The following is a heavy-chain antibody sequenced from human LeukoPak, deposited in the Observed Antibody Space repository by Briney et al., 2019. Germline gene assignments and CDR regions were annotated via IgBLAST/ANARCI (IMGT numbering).Heavy chain of an antibody. D-gene: IGHD3-3*01. J-gene: IGHJ2*01. CDR1: GYTLTGYY. CDR2: FNPNSGGT. V-gene: IGHV1-2*02. Sequence: ASVKVSCKASGYTLTGYYMHWVRQAPGQGLEWRGWFNPNSGGTSYAQKFQGRVTMTRYVSISTAYMELSRLRLDDAAVYYCARARNEFCGEYVGWSFDIWGRGTMVTVSS. CDR3: ARARNEFCGEYVGWSFDI.